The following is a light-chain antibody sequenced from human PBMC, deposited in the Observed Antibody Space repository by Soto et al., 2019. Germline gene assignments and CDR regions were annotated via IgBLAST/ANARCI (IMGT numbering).Light chain of an antibody. J-gene: IGKJ1*01. CDR2: DDS. Sequence: DIQMTQSPSTLSASVGDRVTITGRASQSISSWLAWYQQKPGKAPKLLIYDDSSLESGVPSRFSGSGSGTEFTLTISSLQPDDFATYYCQQYNSYCTFGQGNQVDI. V-gene: IGKV1-5*01. CDR3: QQYNSYCT. CDR1: QSISSW.